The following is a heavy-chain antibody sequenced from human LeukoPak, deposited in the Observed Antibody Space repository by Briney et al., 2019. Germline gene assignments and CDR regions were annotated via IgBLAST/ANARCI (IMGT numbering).Heavy chain of an antibody. CDR2: ISAYNGNT. V-gene: IGHV1-18*01. CDR3: ARDTAKYYYGSGEYFDY. CDR1: GYTFTSYG. D-gene: IGHD3-10*01. Sequence: ASVKVSCKASGYTFTSYGISWVRQAPGQGLEWMGWISAYNGNTNYAQKLQGRVTMTTDTSTSTAYMELRSLRSDDTAVYYCARDTAKYYYGSGEYFDYWAREPWSPSPQ. J-gene: IGHJ4*02.